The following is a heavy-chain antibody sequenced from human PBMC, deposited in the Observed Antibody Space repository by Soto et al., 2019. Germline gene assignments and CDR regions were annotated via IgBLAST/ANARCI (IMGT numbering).Heavy chain of an antibody. J-gene: IGHJ5*02. CDR2: IYFTVNT. V-gene: IGHV4-39*01. CDR3: AGQTFTIAAASYGRSNWFDT. D-gene: IGHD6-25*01. CDR1: GGSITSSSHF. Sequence: SETLSLTCSASGGSITSSSHFGGWVRQPPGKGLEWIGTIYFTVNTYYTPSLKSRLTMSIDTSKNEFSLRLNSVTAADTAVYYCAGQTFTIAAASYGRSNWFDTCGPGTLVTVSS.